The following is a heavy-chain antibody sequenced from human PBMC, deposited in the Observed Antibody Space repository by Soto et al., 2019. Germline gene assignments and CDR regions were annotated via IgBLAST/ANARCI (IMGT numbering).Heavy chain of an antibody. V-gene: IGHV1-46*01. J-gene: IGHJ6*02. CDR2: INPSCGRA. D-gene: IGHD3-3*01. CDR1: GYTFTSYY. CDR3: ASSTYYDFWSGYSVHYYYYYGMDV. Sequence: GASVKVSCKASGYTFTSYYMHWVRQAPGQGLEWMGVINPSCGRASYAQKFQGRVTMTTDKSTSTAYMGLSSLRSEDTAVYYCASSTYYDFWSGYSVHYYYYYGMDVWGQGTTVTVS.